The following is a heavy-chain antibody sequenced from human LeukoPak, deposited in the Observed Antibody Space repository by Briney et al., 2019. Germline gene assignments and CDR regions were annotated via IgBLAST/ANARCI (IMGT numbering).Heavy chain of an antibody. CDR3: AKDGIYGDYVGHYYYYGMDV. J-gene: IGHJ6*02. CDR1: GFTFSSYA. V-gene: IGHV3-23*01. D-gene: IGHD4-17*01. Sequence: TGGSLRLSCAASGFTFSSYAMSWVRQAPGKGLEWVSAISGSGGSTYYADSVKGRFTISRDNSKNTLYLQMNSLRAEDTAVYYCAKDGIYGDYVGHYYYYGMDVWGQGTTVTVSS. CDR2: ISGSGGST.